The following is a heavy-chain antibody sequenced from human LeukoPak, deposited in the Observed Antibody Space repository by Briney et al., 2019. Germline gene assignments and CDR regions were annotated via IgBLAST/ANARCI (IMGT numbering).Heavy chain of an antibody. V-gene: IGHV3-30*03. CDR3: ARDSDLSYYYDSSGYYYGNAFDI. CDR1: GFTFSSYG. D-gene: IGHD3-22*01. Sequence: PGGSLRLSCAASGFTFSSYGMHWVRQAPGKGLEWVAVISYDGSNKYYADSVKGRFTISRDNSKNTLYLQMNSLRAEDTAVYYCARDSDLSYYYDSSGYYYGNAFDIWGQGTMVTVSS. CDR2: ISYDGSNK. J-gene: IGHJ3*02.